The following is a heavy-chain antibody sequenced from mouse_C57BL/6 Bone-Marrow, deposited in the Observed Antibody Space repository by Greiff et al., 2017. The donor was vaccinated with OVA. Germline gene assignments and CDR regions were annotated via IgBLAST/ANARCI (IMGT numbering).Heavy chain of an antibody. Sequence: DVKLVESGGDLVKPGGSLKLSCAASGFTFSSYGMSWVRQTPDKRLEWVATISSGGSYTYYPDSVKGRFTISRHNAKNTLYLQMSSLKSETTAMYYCARAVYLPYAMDHWGQGTSVTVSS. J-gene: IGHJ4*01. CDR2: ISSGGSYT. V-gene: IGHV5-6*02. CDR3: ARAVYLPYAMDH. D-gene: IGHD3-3*01. CDR1: GFTFSSYG.